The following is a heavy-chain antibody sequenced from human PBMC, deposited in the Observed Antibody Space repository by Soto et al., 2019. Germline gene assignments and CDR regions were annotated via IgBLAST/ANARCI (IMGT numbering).Heavy chain of an antibody. CDR3: ATSRFSAMIRGVIMFDP. Sequence: SETLSLTCTVSGGSISSYYWNWIRQPPGKGLEWIGYIHYSGSTNYNPSLKSRVTISVDTSNNQFSLKLSYVTAADTAVYYCATSRFSAMIRGVIMFDPWGQGTLVTVSS. J-gene: IGHJ5*02. V-gene: IGHV4-59*01. CDR1: GGSISSYY. D-gene: IGHD3-10*01. CDR2: IHYSGST.